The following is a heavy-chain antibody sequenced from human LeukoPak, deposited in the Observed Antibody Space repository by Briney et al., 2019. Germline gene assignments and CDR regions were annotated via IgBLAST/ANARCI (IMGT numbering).Heavy chain of an antibody. CDR1: GGSFSGYY. CDR2: INHSGST. Sequence: SETLSLTCAVYGGSFSGYYWSWIRQPPGKGLEWIGEINHSGSTNYNPSLKSRVTISVDTSKNQFSLKLSSVTAADTAVYYCARRRYDFWSGRPTFMDVWGKGTTVTVSS. CDR3: ARRRYDFWSGRPTFMDV. V-gene: IGHV4-34*01. J-gene: IGHJ6*03. D-gene: IGHD3-3*01.